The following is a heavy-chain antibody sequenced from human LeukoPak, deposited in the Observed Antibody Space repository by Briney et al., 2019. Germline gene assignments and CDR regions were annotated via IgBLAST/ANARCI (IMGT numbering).Heavy chain of an antibody. V-gene: IGHV3-20*04. CDR3: ARRGNYYGSGSYYWFDY. D-gene: IGHD3-10*01. Sequence: RPGGSLRLSCAASGFTFDDYGMSWVRQAPGKGLEWVSGINWNGGSTGYADSVEGRFTISRDNAKNSLYLQMNSLRAEDTALYYCARRGNYYGSGSYYWFDYWGQGTLVTVSS. CDR2: INWNGGST. CDR1: GFTFDDYG. J-gene: IGHJ4*02.